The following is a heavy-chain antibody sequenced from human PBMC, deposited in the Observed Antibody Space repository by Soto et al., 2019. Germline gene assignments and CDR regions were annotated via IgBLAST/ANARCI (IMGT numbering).Heavy chain of an antibody. D-gene: IGHD3-3*01. V-gene: IGHV4-39*01. J-gene: IGHJ5*02. CDR3: ARLGEYDDFWSGRDTNWFDP. CDR2: IYYSGST. CDR1: GGSISSSSYY. Sequence: SETLSLTCTVSGGSISSSSYYWGWIRQPPGKGLEWIGSIYYSGSTYYNPSLKSRVTISVDTSKNQFSLKLSSVTAADTAVYYCARLGEYDDFWSGRDTNWFDPWGQGTLVTVS.